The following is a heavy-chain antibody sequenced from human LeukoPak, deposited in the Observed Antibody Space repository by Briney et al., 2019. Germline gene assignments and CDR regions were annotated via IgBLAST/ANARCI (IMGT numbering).Heavy chain of an antibody. CDR3: AKRGVTGYKEGFDY. CDR2: ISSASGSI. V-gene: IGHV3-48*01. D-gene: IGHD3-9*01. J-gene: IGHJ4*02. Sequence: GGSLRLSCAASGFTFSSYSMNWVRQAPGKGLEWVSYISSASGSIYYADSVKGRFTISRDNSKNTLYLQMNSLRAEDTAVYYCAKRGVTGYKEGFDYWGQGTLVTVSS. CDR1: GFTFSSYS.